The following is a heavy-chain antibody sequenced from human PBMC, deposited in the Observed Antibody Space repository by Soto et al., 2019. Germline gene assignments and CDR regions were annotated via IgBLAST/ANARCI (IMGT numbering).Heavy chain of an antibody. Sequence: GGSLRLSCAASGFTFSSYGMHWVRQAPGKGLEWVAVISYDGSNKYYADSVKGRFTISRDNSKNTLYLQMNSLRAEDTAVYYCAKDVVVPDATYGGSTSDYWGQGTLVTVSS. J-gene: IGHJ4*02. CDR3: AKDVVVPDATYGGSTSDY. D-gene: IGHD2-2*01. CDR1: GFTFSSYG. CDR2: ISYDGSNK. V-gene: IGHV3-30*18.